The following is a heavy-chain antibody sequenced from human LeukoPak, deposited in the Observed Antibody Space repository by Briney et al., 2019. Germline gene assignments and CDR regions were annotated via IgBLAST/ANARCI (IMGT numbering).Heavy chain of an antibody. V-gene: IGHV1-69*13. J-gene: IGHJ4*02. CDR2: IIPIFGTA. Sequence: GASVKVSCKASGGTFSSYAISWVRQAPGQGLEWMGGIIPIFGTANYAQKFQGRVTITADESTSTAYMELSSLRSEDTAVYYCARETFGVVNLLDYWGQGTLVTVSS. CDR1: GGTFSSYA. D-gene: IGHD3-3*01. CDR3: ARETFGVVNLLDY.